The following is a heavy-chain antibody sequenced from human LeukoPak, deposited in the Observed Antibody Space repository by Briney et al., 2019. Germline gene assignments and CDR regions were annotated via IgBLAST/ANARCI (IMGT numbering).Heavy chain of an antibody. Sequence: PSQTLSLTCTVSGGSISSGSYYWSWIRQPAGKGLEWIGRIYTSGSTNYNPSLKSRVTISVDTSKNQFSLKLSSVTAAGTAVYYCARAPHGYYYYYMDVWGKGTTVTVSS. CDR3: ARAPHGYYYYYMDV. J-gene: IGHJ6*03. CDR1: GGSISSGSYY. V-gene: IGHV4-61*02. CDR2: IYTSGST.